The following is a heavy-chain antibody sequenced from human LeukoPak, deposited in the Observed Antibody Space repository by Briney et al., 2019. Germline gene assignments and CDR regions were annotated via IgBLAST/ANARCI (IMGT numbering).Heavy chain of an antibody. Sequence: SETLSLTCTVSGGSISSYYWSWIRQPPGKGLEWIGEINHSGSTNYNPSLKSRVTISVDTSKNQFSLKLSSVTAADTAVYYCARAVGYSGYDYVEGSNWGQGTLVTVSS. J-gene: IGHJ4*02. CDR3: ARAVGYSGYDYVEGSN. D-gene: IGHD5-12*01. CDR1: GGSISSYY. CDR2: INHSGST. V-gene: IGHV4-34*01.